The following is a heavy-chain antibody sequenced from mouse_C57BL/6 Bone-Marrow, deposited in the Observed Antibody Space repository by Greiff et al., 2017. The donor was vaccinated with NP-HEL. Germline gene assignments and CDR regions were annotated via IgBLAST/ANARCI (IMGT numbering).Heavy chain of an antibody. CDR2: IWSGGST. CDR3: ARNCYSNYLYAMDY. V-gene: IGHV2-2*01. CDR1: GFSLTSYG. Sequence: QVQLQQSGPGLVQPSQSLSTTCTVSGFSLTSYGVHWVRQSPGKGLEWLGVIWSGGSTDYNAAFISRLSISKDNSKSQVFFKMNSLQADDTAIYYCARNCYSNYLYAMDYWGQGTSVTVSS. D-gene: IGHD2-5*01. J-gene: IGHJ4*01.